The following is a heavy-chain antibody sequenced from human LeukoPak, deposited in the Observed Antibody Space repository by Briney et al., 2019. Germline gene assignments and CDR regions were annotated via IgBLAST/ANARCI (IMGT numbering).Heavy chain of an antibody. D-gene: IGHD4-17*01. CDR3: ARLSTVTTSFDY. V-gene: IGHV4-4*07. Sequence: PSETLSLTCTVSGGSISSYYWSWIRQPAGKGLVWIGRIYTSGTTHYNPSLKSRVTMSVDTSKNQFSLKLSSVTAADTAVYYCARLSTVTTSFDYWGQGTLVTVSS. CDR2: IYTSGTT. CDR1: GGSISSYY. J-gene: IGHJ4*02.